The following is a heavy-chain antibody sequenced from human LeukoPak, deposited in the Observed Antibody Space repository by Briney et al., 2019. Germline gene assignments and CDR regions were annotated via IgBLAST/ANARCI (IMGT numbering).Heavy chain of an antibody. CDR2: IYYSGST. J-gene: IGHJ4*02. V-gene: IGHV4-30-4*01. Sequence: SQTLSLTCTVSGGSITSGDYYWSWIRQPPGKGLEWIGNIYYSGSTHYNPSLRSRVIISLDTSKKQFSLKLSSVTAADTAVYYCARQEGDWGSDYWGQGTLVTVSS. D-gene: IGHD7-27*01. CDR3: ARQEGDWGSDY. CDR1: GGSITSGDYY.